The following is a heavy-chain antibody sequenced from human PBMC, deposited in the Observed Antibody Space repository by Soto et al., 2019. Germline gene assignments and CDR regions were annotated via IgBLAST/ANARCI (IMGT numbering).Heavy chain of an antibody. CDR2: INPSGGST. CDR3: ASAGLLVAGTHYYYGMDV. V-gene: IGHV1-46*01. Sequence: GASVKVSCKASGYTFTSYYMHWVRQAPGQGLEWMGIINPSGGSTSYAQKFQGRVTMTRDTSTSTVYMELSSLRSEDTAVYYCASAGLLVAGTHYYYGMDVWGQGTTVTVSS. CDR1: GYTFTSYY. J-gene: IGHJ6*02. D-gene: IGHD6-19*01.